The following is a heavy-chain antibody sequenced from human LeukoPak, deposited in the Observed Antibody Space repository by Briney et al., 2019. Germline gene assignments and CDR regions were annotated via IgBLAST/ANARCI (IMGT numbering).Heavy chain of an antibody. Sequence: GGSLRLSCSASGFTFSSYAMHWVRQAPGKGLEYVSAISSDGGSTYYADSVKGRFTISRDNSKNTLYLQMSSLRAEDTAVYYCVKGGAIVGAKVYYYGMDVWGQGTTVTVSS. CDR1: GFTFSSYA. CDR2: ISSDGGST. V-gene: IGHV3-64D*09. CDR3: VKGGAIVGAKVYYYGMDV. J-gene: IGHJ6*02. D-gene: IGHD1-26*01.